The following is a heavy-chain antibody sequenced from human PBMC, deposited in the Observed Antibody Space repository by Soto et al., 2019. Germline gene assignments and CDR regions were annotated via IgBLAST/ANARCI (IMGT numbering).Heavy chain of an antibody. V-gene: IGHV3-74*01. Sequence: GGSLRLSCEASGFTISGLWMHWARRAPGRGLVWVSRINSDGSSSASADAVKGRFTISSDNAKSTLYLQMNSLRAEDTAVYYCAREVAPTALPPSSLMDLWGRGSTVAISS. CDR3: AREVAPTALPPSSLMDL. CDR2: INSDGSSS. J-gene: IGHJ6*01. CDR1: GFTISGLW. D-gene: IGHD2-2*01.